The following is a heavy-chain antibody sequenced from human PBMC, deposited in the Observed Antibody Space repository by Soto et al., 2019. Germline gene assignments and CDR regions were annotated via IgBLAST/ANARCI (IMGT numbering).Heavy chain of an antibody. D-gene: IGHD4-17*01. CDR1: GFTFSSYG. J-gene: IGHJ6*02. CDR3: AKDLNTVTTYYYSYGMDV. V-gene: IGHV3-30*18. CDR2: ISYDGSNK. Sequence: GWSLRLSCAASGFTFSSYGMHWVRQAPGKGLEWVAFISYDGSNKYYADSVKGRFNISRDNSKNTLYLQMNSLRAEDTAVYYCAKDLNTVTTYYYSYGMDVWGQGTKVTVSS.